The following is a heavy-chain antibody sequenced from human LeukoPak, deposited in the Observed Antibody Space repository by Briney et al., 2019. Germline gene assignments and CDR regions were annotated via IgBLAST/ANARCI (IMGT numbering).Heavy chain of an antibody. Sequence: PSETLSLTCGIYGESFIDYRLNWIRQPPGKGLEWIGEISHDEGTNYNPSLKSRVTISVDMSNYQFSLKLTSVTAADTAVYYCARGPDYSKAGYWGPGTLVTVSS. J-gene: IGHJ4*02. CDR2: ISHDEGT. V-gene: IGHV4-34*01. D-gene: IGHD4-11*01. CDR1: GESFIDYR. CDR3: ARGPDYSKAGY.